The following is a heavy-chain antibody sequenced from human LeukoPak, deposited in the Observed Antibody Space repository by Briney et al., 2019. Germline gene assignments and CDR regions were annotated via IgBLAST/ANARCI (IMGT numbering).Heavy chain of an antibody. Sequence: GGSLRLSCAASGFTFSSYEMNWVRQAPGKGLEWVSYISSSGSTIYYADSVEGRFTISRDNSKNTLYLQMNSLRAEDTAVYYCAKITPPRGAIVPFDYWGQGTLVTVSS. J-gene: IGHJ4*02. CDR2: ISSSGSTI. V-gene: IGHV3-48*03. CDR1: GFTFSSYE. D-gene: IGHD2/OR15-2a*01. CDR3: AKITPPRGAIVPFDY.